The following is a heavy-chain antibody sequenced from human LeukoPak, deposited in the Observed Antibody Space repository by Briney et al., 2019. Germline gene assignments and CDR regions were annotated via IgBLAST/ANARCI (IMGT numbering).Heavy chain of an antibody. CDR1: GFRFSSNW. CDR3: AKEGRSLQTY. J-gene: IGHJ4*02. Sequence: GGPLRLSWAASGFRFSSNWISGVRRAPGKGREWVANIKEDGTETYYVDSVKGRFTISRDNAKNSLYLQMNSLRVEDTAVYYCAKEGRSLQTYWGQGTLVTVSS. D-gene: IGHD5-24*01. CDR2: IKEDGTET. V-gene: IGHV3-7*03.